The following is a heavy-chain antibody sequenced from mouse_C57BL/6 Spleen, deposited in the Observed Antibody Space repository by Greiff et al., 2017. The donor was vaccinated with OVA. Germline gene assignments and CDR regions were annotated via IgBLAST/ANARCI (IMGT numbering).Heavy chain of an antibody. J-gene: IGHJ4*01. CDR1: GFTFSSYA. CDR2: ISDGGSYT. V-gene: IGHV5-4*01. CDR3: ARDPVMDY. Sequence: EVKLVESGGGLVKPGGSLKLSCAASGFTFSSYAMSWVRQTPEKRLEWVATISDGGSYTYYPDNVKGRFTISRDNAKNNLYLQMSHLKSEDTAMYYCARDPVMDYGGQGTSVTVSS.